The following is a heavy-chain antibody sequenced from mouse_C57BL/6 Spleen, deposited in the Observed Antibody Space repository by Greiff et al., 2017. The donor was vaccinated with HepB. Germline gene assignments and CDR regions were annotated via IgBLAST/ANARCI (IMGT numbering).Heavy chain of an antibody. CDR1: GYTFTSYG. CDR3: AREGDGSSGGWYFDV. J-gene: IGHJ1*03. D-gene: IGHD1-1*01. V-gene: IGHV1-81*01. CDR2: IYPRSGNT. Sequence: VQLQQSGAELARPGASVKLSCKASGYTFTSYGISWVKQRTGQGLEWIGEIYPRSGNTYYNEKFKGKATLTADKSSSTAYMELRSLTSEDSAVYFCAREGDGSSGGWYFDVWGTGTTVTVSS.